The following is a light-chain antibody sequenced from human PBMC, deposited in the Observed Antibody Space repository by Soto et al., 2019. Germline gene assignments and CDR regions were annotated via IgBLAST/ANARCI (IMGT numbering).Light chain of an antibody. CDR2: GVS. J-gene: IGKJ5*01. CDR1: QSVSSNY. Sequence: EIVLTQSPGTLSLSPGERATLSCRASQSVSSNYLAWYQQIPGQAPRLLIYGVSSRAAGIPDRFSGSGSGTDFTLTINRLEPEDFAVYYCQXYHNTPITXGQGTRLEIK. CDR3: QXYHNTPIT. V-gene: IGKV3-20*01.